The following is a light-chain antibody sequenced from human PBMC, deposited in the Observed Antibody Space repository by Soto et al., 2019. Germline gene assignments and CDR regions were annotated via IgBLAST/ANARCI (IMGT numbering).Light chain of an antibody. J-gene: IGKJ1*01. Sequence: DLHMTQSPSTLSASVGDRVPITCRASQSISSWLAWYQQKPGKAPKLLIYDASSLESGVPSRFSGSGSGTDFTLTISRLEPEDFAVYYCQQYVRSPWTFGQGTKVDI. CDR3: QQYVRSPWT. CDR2: DAS. V-gene: IGKV1-5*01. CDR1: QSISSW.